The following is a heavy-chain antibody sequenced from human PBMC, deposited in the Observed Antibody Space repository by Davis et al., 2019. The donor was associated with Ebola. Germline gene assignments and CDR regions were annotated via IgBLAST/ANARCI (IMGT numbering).Heavy chain of an antibody. Sequence: ASVKVSCKASGYTFTSYYMHWVRQAPGQGLEWMGWMNPNSGNTGYAQKFQGRATMTRNTSISTAYMELSSLRSEDTAVYYCARRLGVSMDTRHDYWGQGTLVTVSS. J-gene: IGHJ4*02. CDR1: GYTFTSYY. D-gene: IGHD5-18*01. V-gene: IGHV1-8*02. CDR2: MNPNSGNT. CDR3: ARRLGVSMDTRHDY.